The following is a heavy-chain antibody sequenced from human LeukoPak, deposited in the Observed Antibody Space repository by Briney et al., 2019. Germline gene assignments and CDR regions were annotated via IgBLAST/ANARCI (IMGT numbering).Heavy chain of an antibody. J-gene: IGHJ6*03. Sequence: GGSLRLSCAASGFTVSSNYMSWVRQAPGKGLEWVSVIYSGGSKYYADSVKGRFTISRENSKNTLYLQMNSLRAEDTAVYYCARVMIAARLLSAYYYMDVWGKGTTVTVSS. CDR3: ARVMIAARLLSAYYYMDV. V-gene: IGHV3-66*02. CDR2: IYSGGSK. D-gene: IGHD6-6*01. CDR1: GFTVSSNY.